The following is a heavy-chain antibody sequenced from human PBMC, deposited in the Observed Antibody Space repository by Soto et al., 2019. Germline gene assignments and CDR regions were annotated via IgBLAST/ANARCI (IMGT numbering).Heavy chain of an antibody. J-gene: IGHJ5*02. CDR3: ARDYNVLVPAAAKYNWFDP. CDR2: IIPIFGTA. CDR1: GGTFSSYA. Sequence: SVKVSCKASGGTFSSYAISWVRQAPGQGLEWMGGIIPIFGTANYAQKFQGRVTITADESTSTAYMELSSLRSEDTAVYYCARDYNVLVPAAAKYNWFDPWGQGTLVTVSS. D-gene: IGHD2-2*01. V-gene: IGHV1-69*13.